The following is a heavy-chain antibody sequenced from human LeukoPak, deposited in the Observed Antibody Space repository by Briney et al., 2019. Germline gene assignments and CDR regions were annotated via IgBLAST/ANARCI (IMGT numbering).Heavy chain of an antibody. V-gene: IGHV1-18*01. CDR2: ISTYNGNT. J-gene: IGHJ5*02. CDR1: GYTFSNYG. CDR3: ARDLRTAVAGNWFDP. D-gene: IGHD6-19*01. Sequence: GASVKVSCKASGYTFSNYGISWGRQAPGQGLEWMGWISTYNGNTNYAQKLQGRVTMTTDTSASTAYMELRSLRSDDTAMYYCARDLRTAVAGNWFDPWGQGTLVTVSS.